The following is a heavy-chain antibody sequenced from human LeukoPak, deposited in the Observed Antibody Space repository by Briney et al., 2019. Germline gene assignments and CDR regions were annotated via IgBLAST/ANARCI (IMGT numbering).Heavy chain of an antibody. Sequence: SETLSLTCTVSGGSISSSSYYWGWIRQPPGKGLEWIGSIYYSGSTYYNPSLKSRVTISVDTSKNQFSLKLSSVTAADTAVYYCPLTPYYDFWSGYYISGYYYYMDVWGKGTTVTVSS. CDR1: GGSISSSSYY. D-gene: IGHD3-3*01. CDR3: PLTPYYDFWSGYYISGYYYYMDV. CDR2: IYYSGST. J-gene: IGHJ6*03. V-gene: IGHV4-39*03.